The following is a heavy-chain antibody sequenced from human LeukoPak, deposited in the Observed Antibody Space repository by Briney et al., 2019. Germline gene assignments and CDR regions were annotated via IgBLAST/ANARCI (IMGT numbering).Heavy chain of an antibody. CDR1: GFTLSSYW. CDR2: IKQDGSEK. Sequence: GGSLRLSCAASGFTLSSYWMSWVRQAPGKGLEWVANIKQDGSEKYYVDSVKGRFTISRDNAKNSLYLQMNSLRAEDTAVYYCARDPIAAAGITFDYWGQGTLVTVSS. D-gene: IGHD6-13*01. J-gene: IGHJ4*02. V-gene: IGHV3-7*03. CDR3: ARDPIAAAGITFDY.